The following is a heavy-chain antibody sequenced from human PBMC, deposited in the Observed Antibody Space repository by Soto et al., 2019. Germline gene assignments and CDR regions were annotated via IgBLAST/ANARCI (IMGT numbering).Heavy chain of an antibody. D-gene: IGHD2-15*01. CDR2: INHSGST. CDR1: GGSFSGYY. V-gene: IGHV4-34*01. J-gene: IGHJ4*02. Sequence: PSETLSLTCAVYGGSFSGYYWSWIRQPPGKGLEWIGEINHSGSTNYNPSLKSRVTISVDTSKNQFSLKLSSVTAADTAVYYCARGGWSRGYPIYWGQGTLVTVSS. CDR3: ARGGWSRGYPIY.